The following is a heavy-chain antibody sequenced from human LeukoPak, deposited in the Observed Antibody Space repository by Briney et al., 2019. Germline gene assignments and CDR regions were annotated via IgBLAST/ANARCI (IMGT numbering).Heavy chain of an antibody. D-gene: IGHD7-27*01. V-gene: IGHV3-30*18. CDR3: AKDPWASHYYGMDV. CDR1: GFTFSSYG. Sequence: GRSLRLSCAASGFTFSSYGMHWVRQAPGKGLEWVAVISYDGSNKYYADSVKGRFTISRDNSKNTLYLQMNSLRAEDTAVYYCAKDPWASHYYGMDVWGKGTTVTVSS. J-gene: IGHJ6*04. CDR2: ISYDGSNK.